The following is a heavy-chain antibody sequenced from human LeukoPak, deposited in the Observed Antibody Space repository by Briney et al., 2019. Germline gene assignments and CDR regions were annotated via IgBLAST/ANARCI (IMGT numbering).Heavy chain of an antibody. V-gene: IGHV3-53*01. D-gene: IGHD1-26*01. CDR1: GFTVSSNY. J-gene: IGHJ4*02. CDR3: ARGLAGATIGGY. CDR2: IYIGGST. Sequence: GGSLRLSCAASGFTVSSNYTNWVRQAPGKGLEWVSVIYIGGSTYYADSVKGRFTISRDNSKNTLFLQMNSLRAEDTAVYYCARGLAGATIGGYWGQGTLVTVSS.